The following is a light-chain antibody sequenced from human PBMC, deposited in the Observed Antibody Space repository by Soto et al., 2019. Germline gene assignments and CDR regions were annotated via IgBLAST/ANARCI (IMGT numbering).Light chain of an antibody. J-gene: IGKJ2*01. CDR1: QGIKNY. V-gene: IGKV1-16*01. CDR2: AAS. Sequence: DIQMTQSPPSLSASVGDRVTITCRASQGIKNYLAWFQQKPGEAPKSLIYAASSLQSGVPSRFSGSGSGTYFTLTISSLQPEDCATDYCQQYTTYPLTFGRGTKLEIK. CDR3: QQYTTYPLT.